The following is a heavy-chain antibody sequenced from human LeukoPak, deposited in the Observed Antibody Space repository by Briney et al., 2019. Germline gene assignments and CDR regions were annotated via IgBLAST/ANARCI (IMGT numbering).Heavy chain of an antibody. J-gene: IGHJ3*02. D-gene: IGHD3-22*01. CDR1: GFTFSSYA. CDR3: ARVNYYDSSGYYYGPAFDI. V-gene: IGHV3-30*04. Sequence: GGSLRLSCAASGFTFSSYAMHWVRQAPGKGLEWVAVISYDGSNKYCADSVKGRFTISRDNSKNTLYLQMNSLRAEDTAVYYCARVNYYDSSGYYYGPAFDIWGQGTMVTVSS. CDR2: ISYDGSNK.